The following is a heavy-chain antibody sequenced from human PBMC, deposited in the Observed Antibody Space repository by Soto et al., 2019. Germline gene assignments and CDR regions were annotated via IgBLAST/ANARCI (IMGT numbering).Heavy chain of an antibody. CDR3: ARWLGYGPHFDY. D-gene: IGHD5-12*01. V-gene: IGHV4-34*01. CDR1: GGSFSGYY. CDR2: INHSGST. J-gene: IGHJ4*02. Sequence: PSETLSLICAVYGGSFSGYYWTWIRQPPGTGLEWIGEINHSGSTNYNPSLKSRVTISVDTSKNQFSLKLTSVTTADTAVYYCARWLGYGPHFDYWGQGTLVTVSS.